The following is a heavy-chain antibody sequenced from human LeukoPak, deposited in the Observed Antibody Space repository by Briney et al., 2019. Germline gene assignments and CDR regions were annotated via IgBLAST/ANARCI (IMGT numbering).Heavy chain of an antibody. J-gene: IGHJ6*02. CDR1: GFTFSSYA. CDR2: ISGSGSNT. V-gene: IGHV3-23*01. D-gene: IGHD2-21*01. Sequence: GGSLRLSCAASGFTFSSYAMNWVRQAPGKGPEWVSDISGSGSNTYYADSVKGRFTISRDKSKNTLYLQMNSLRAEDTAVYYCAKRIQHYYGMDVWGQGTTVTVSS. CDR3: AKRIQHYYGMDV.